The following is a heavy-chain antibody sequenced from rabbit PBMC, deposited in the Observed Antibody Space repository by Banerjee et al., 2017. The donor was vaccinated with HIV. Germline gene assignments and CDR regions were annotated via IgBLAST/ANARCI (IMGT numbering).Heavy chain of an antibody. CDR3: ARDLAGVIGWNFGL. D-gene: IGHD4-1*01. V-gene: IGHV1S40*01. Sequence: QSLEESGGDLVKPGASLTLTCTASGFSFSNKYVMCWVRQAPGKGLEWIACIYTASGGTTYYASWAKGRFTISRTSSTTMTLQMTSLTAADTATYFCARDLAGVIGWNFGLWGPGTLVTVS. J-gene: IGHJ4*01. CDR2: IYTASGGTT. CDR1: GFSFSNKYV.